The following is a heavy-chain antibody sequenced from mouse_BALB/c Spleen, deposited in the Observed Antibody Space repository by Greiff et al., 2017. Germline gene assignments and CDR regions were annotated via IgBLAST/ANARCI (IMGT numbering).Heavy chain of an antibody. D-gene: IGHD2-4*01. CDR3: ARGDDYLLFAY. CDR2: VNPYNGGT. Sequence: VQLQQSGPELVKPGASVKMSCKASGYTFTDYYMDWVKQSHGESFEWIGRVNPYNGGTSYNQKFKGKATLTVDKSSSTAYMELNSLTSEDSAVYYCARGDDYLLFAYWGQGTLVTVSA. V-gene: IGHV1-19*01. J-gene: IGHJ3*01. CDR1: GYTFTDYY.